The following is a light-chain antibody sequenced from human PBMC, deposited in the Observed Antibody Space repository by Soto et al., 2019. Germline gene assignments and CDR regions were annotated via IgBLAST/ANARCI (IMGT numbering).Light chain of an antibody. V-gene: IGLV2-14*01. J-gene: IGLJ3*02. Sequence: QSALTQPASVSGSPGQSITISCTGTSSDVGGYNFVSWYQQHPGKAPKLIIYEVNNRPSGVSNRFSGSKSGNTASLTISGLQDEDEDDYYCSSWTSSATQVLGGGTKLTVL. CDR3: SSWTSSATQV. CDR2: EVN. CDR1: SSDVGGYNF.